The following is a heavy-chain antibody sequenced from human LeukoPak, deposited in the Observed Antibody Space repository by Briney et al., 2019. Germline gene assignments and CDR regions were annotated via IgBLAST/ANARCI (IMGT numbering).Heavy chain of an antibody. D-gene: IGHD2-15*01. CDR3: AKPRRAATLDY. Sequence: GGSLRLSCAASGFTFGSYTVTWVRQAPGKGLEWVSSISGSGGSTYYADSVKGRFTISRDNSKNTLYLRMNSPRVEDTAVYYCAKPRRAATLDYWGQGTLVTVSS. CDR2: ISGSGGST. J-gene: IGHJ4*02. V-gene: IGHV3-23*01. CDR1: GFTFGSYT.